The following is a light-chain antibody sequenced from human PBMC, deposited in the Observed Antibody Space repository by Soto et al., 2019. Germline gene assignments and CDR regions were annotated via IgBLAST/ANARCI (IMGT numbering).Light chain of an antibody. J-gene: IGLJ1*01. CDR3: CSFTSSTTYV. Sequence: QSALTQPASVSASPGQSITISCTGTSSDVGGYKFVSWYQHHPGKAPKLMIYEVSNRPSGVSNRFSGSKSGNTASLIISGLQAEDEADYYCCSFTSSTTYVFGTGTKVTVL. CDR2: EVS. V-gene: IGLV2-14*01. CDR1: SSDVGGYKF.